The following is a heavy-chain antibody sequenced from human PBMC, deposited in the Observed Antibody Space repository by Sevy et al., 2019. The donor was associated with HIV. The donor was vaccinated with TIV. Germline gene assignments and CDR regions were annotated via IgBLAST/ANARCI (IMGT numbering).Heavy chain of an antibody. Sequence: GGSLRLSCAASGFTFSSYAMHWVRQAPGKGLEWVAVISYDGSNKYYADSVKGRFTISRDNSKNTLYLQMNSLRAEDTAVYYCARGQGSSSSPCYFDYWGQGTLVTVSS. V-gene: IGHV3-30-3*01. D-gene: IGHD6-6*01. CDR1: GFTFSSYA. CDR2: ISYDGSNK. CDR3: ARGQGSSSSPCYFDY. J-gene: IGHJ4*02.